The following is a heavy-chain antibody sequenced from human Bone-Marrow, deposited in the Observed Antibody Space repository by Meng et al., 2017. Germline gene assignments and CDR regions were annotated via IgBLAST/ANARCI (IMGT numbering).Heavy chain of an antibody. CDR3: ARTVGAVYNWFDP. Sequence: SVKVSCKASGGTFSSYAISWVRQAPGQGLGWMGGIIPIFGTANYAQKFQGRVTITTDESTSTAYMELSSLRSEDTAVYYCARTVGAVYNWFDPWGQGTLVTVSS. CDR1: GGTFSSYA. V-gene: IGHV1-69*05. CDR2: IIPIFGTA. D-gene: IGHD1-26*01. J-gene: IGHJ5*02.